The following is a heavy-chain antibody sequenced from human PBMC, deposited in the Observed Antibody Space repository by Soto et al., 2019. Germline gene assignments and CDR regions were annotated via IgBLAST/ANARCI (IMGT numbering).Heavy chain of an antibody. CDR1: GVTFSNYA. CDR3: ARGWGYERSGYYYAY. D-gene: IGHD3-22*01. J-gene: IGHJ4*02. Sequence: QVQLVQSGAEVKKPGSSVKVSCKASGVTFSNYAISWVRQDPGQGLEWMGGVIPLFGTANYAQKFQGRVTITADESTRISYMELSSLRSEDTAVYYCARGWGYERSGYYYAYWGQGTLVTVSS. V-gene: IGHV1-69*01. CDR2: VIPLFGTA.